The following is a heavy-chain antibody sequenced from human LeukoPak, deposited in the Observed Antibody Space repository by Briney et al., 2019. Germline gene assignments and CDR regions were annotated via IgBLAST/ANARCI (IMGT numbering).Heavy chain of an antibody. J-gene: IGHJ6*03. CDR3: ARVSGSSYYYYMDV. Sequence: GGSLRLSCAASGFTFSSYGMSWVRQAPGKGLEWVAVISYDGSNKYYADSVKGRFTISRDNSKNTLYLQMNSLRAEDTAVYYCARVSGSSYYYYMDVWGKGTTVTVSS. CDR1: GFTFSSYG. V-gene: IGHV3-30*03. D-gene: IGHD1-26*01. CDR2: ISYDGSNK.